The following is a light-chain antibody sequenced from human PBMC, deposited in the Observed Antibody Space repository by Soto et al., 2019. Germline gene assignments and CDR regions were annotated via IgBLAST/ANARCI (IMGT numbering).Light chain of an antibody. CDR2: AAS. CDR3: QQSYSTPLT. CDR1: QSISSY. V-gene: IGKV1-39*01. J-gene: IGKJ5*01. Sequence: DIHTTQPPSSLSASGGDRVTISCRASQSISSYLNCYQQKPGKATKLLIYAASSLQSGFPSRFSGSGSGTDFTLTITSLQPEDFATYYCQQSYSTPLTFGKGTRWSL.